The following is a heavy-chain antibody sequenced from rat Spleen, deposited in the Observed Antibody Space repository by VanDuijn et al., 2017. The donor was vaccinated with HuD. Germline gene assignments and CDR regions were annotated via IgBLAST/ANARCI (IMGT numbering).Heavy chain of an antibody. V-gene: IGHV5S13*01. CDR2: ISTGGGNT. D-gene: IGHD3-4*01. J-gene: IGHJ4*01. Sequence: EVQLVESGGGLVQPGRSLKLSCAASGFTFSNYDMAWVRQAPTKGLEWIASISTGGGNTYYRDSVKGRFTFSRDNAKNTLYLQNNSLRSEDTATYYCTRGAPTGMDAWGQGASVTVSS. CDR3: TRGAPTGMDA. CDR1: GFTFSNYD.